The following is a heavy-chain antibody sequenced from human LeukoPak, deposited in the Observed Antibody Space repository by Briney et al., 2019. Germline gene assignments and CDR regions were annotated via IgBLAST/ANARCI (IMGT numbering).Heavy chain of an antibody. CDR2: INPYSGGT. Sequence: GASVKVSCKASGYTFTAYYMRWVRQAPGQGLEWVGWINPYSGGTKYAQKFQGRVTMTRDTSISTAYMELTRLHSDDTAVYYCARPYCSGGSCHDYFDYWGPGTLVTVSS. CDR3: ARPYCSGGSCHDYFDY. CDR1: GYTFTAYY. J-gene: IGHJ4*02. D-gene: IGHD2-15*01. V-gene: IGHV1-2*02.